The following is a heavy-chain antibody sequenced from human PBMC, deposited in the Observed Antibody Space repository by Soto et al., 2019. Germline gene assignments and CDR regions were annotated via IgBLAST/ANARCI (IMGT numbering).Heavy chain of an antibody. V-gene: IGHV1-2*02. CDR2: INPNSGDT. CDR1: GYTFTGYY. CDR3: ARVAVPAYYYGMDV. J-gene: IGHJ6*02. D-gene: IGHD2-2*01. Sequence: QVQLVQSGAEVKKPGASVKVSCKASGYTFTGYYMHWVRQAPGQGLEWMGWINPNSGDTNYAQKFQGRVTMTRDTSISTAYMELSRLRSDDTAVYYCARVAVPAYYYGMDVWGQGTTVTVSS.